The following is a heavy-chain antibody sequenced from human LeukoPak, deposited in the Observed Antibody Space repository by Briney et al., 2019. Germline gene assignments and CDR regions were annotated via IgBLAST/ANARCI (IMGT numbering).Heavy chain of an antibody. D-gene: IGHD2-8*01. CDR3: ARGPTNGQAFDY. V-gene: IGHV3-7*01. J-gene: IGHJ4*02. CDR2: IREDGSEK. CDR1: GFTFSNYG. Sequence: GGSLRLSCAASGFTFSNYGMHWVRQAPGKGLEWVASIREDGSEKTSVDSVKGRFTISRDNAKNSLYLQMDSLRAEDTAVYYCARGPTNGQAFDYWGQGTLVSVSS.